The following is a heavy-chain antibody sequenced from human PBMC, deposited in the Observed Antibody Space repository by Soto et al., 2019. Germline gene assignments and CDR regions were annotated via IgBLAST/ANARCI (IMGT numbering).Heavy chain of an antibody. V-gene: IGHV3-30-3*01. CDR1: GFTFSSYA. Sequence: QVQLVESGGGVVQPGRSLRLSCAASGFTFSSYAMHWVRQAPGKGLEWVAVISYDGSNKYYADSVKGRFTISRDNSTNTLYLQMNSLRSEDTAVYYCARSGTVGSDGGEFDYWGQGTLVTVSS. J-gene: IGHJ4*02. D-gene: IGHD3-10*01. CDR2: ISYDGSNK. CDR3: ARSGTVGSDGGEFDY.